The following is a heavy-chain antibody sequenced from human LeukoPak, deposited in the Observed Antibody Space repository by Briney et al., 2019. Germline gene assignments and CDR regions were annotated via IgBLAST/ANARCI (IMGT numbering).Heavy chain of an antibody. D-gene: IGHD1-26*01. V-gene: IGHV4-4*07. Sequence: PSETLSLTCTVSGGSINGYYCNWIRQSAGKRLEWIGRISDSGYTNYNPSLQSRLTMSVDTSKNQLSLRLSSVTAADTAVYYCARGEHTCDYWGQGTLVTVSS. CDR2: ISDSGYT. CDR3: ARGEHTCDY. CDR1: GGSINGYY. J-gene: IGHJ4*02.